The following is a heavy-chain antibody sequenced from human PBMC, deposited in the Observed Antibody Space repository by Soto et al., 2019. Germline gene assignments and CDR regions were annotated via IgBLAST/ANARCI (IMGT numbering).Heavy chain of an antibody. Sequence: SVKVSCKASGGTFSSYAISWVRQAPGQGLEWMGGIIPIFGTANYAQKFQGRVTITADKSTSTAYMELSSLRSEDTVVHYCARQYYYDSSGYCDWGQGTLVTVSS. D-gene: IGHD3-22*01. CDR2: IIPIFGTA. CDR3: ARQYYYDSSGYCD. V-gene: IGHV1-69*06. J-gene: IGHJ4*02. CDR1: GGTFSSYA.